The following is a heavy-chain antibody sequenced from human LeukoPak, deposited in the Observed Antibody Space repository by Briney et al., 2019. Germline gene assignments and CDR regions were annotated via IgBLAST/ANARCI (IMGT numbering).Heavy chain of an antibody. CDR3: ARDSSGYSAYYYYGMDV. V-gene: IGHV4-4*07. CDR2: IYTSGST. D-gene: IGHD3-22*01. J-gene: IGHJ6*02. CDR1: GGSISSYY. Sequence: SETLSLTCTVSGGSISSYYWSWIRQPAGKGLEWIGRIYTSGSTNYNPSLKSRVTMSVDTSKNQFSLKLSSVTAAGTAVYYCARDSSGYSAYYYYGMDVWGQGTTVTVSS.